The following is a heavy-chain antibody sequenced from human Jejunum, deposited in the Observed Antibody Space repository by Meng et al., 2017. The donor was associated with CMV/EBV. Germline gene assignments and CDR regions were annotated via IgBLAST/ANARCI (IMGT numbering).Heavy chain of an antibody. Sequence: AFAFSDHGRHWVRQAPGKGLEWVAFVQDDRFSKYYADAVKGRFTISRDHSNNTLYLQMDSLRPEDTAIYYCARDFRYKWSYWLDPWGQGTLVTVSS. CDR1: AFAFSDHG. V-gene: IGHV3-30*02. CDR2: VQDDRFSK. CDR3: ARDFRYKWSYWLDP. D-gene: IGHD1-7*01. J-gene: IGHJ5*02.